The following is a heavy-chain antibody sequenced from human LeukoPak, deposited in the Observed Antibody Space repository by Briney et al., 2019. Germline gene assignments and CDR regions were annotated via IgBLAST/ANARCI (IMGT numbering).Heavy chain of an antibody. D-gene: IGHD2-15*01. CDR1: GYTFTSYG. CDR2: ISAYNGNT. V-gene: IGHV1-18*01. J-gene: IGHJ5*02. Sequence: GASVKVSCKASGYTFTSYGISWVRQAPGQGLEWMGWISAYNGNTNYAQKLQGRVTMTTDTSTSTAYMELSRLRSDDTAVYYCARGYCSGGGCYSVENWFDPWGQGTLVTVSS. CDR3: ARGYCSGGGCYSVENWFDP.